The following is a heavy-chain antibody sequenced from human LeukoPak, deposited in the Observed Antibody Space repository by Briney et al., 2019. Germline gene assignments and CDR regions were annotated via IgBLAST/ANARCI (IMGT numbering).Heavy chain of an antibody. J-gene: IGHJ3*02. V-gene: IGHV3-30-3*01. CDR1: GFTFSSYA. CDR2: ISYDGSNK. Sequence: GGSLRLSCAASGFTFSSYAMHWVRQAPGKGLEWVAVISYDGSNKYYADSVKGRFTISRDNSKNTLYLQMNSLRAEDTAVYYCARCMYSSSSGAFDIWGQGTMVTVSS. D-gene: IGHD6-6*01. CDR3: ARCMYSSSSGAFDI.